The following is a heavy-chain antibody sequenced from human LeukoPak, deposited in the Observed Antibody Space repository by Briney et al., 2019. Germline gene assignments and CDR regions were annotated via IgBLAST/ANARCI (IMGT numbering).Heavy chain of an antibody. CDR1: GGSISSSGYY. CDR2: VYYTGST. V-gene: IGHV4-39*02. Sequence: SETLSLTCTVSGGSISSSGYYWGWIRQPPGKALEWVGSVYYTGSTFYNPSLKSRVTTSVDTSKNHFSLNLSSVTAADTAVYYCARHRGRYYDSGSYYYFDYWGQGTLVTVSS. CDR3: ARHRGRYYDSGSYYYFDY. J-gene: IGHJ4*02. D-gene: IGHD3-10*01.